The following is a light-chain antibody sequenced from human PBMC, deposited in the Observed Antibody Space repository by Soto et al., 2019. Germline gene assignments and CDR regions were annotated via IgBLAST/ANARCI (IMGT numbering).Light chain of an antibody. CDR2: DAS. CDR3: QQRSDWPPIT. CDR1: QSLTRN. J-gene: IGKJ5*01. Sequence: EIVMTQSPATLSVSQGERVTLSCRASQSLTRNLAWYQQKPGQPPRLLIYDASYRATGIPDRFSGSGSGTDFTLTISSLEPEDFAVYYCQQRSDWPPITFGQGTRLEIK. V-gene: IGKV3-11*01.